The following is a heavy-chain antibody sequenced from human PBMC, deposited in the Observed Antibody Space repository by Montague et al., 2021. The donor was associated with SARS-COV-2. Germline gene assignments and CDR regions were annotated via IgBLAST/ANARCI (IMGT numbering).Heavy chain of an antibody. D-gene: IGHD4-23*01. CDR3: ARWDPQTLTLIGLRGKSASDY. V-gene: IGHV4-34*01. J-gene: IGHJ4*02. CDR2: INHSGTT. Sequence: SETLSLTCAVYGESFSGFFWSWIRQPPGKGLEWIAEINHSGTTNYNFSPSLRSRVTISVDTSKSQFSLKLSSVTAADTGVYYCARWDPQTLTLIGLRGKSASDYWGQGTLVTVSS. CDR1: GESFSGFF.